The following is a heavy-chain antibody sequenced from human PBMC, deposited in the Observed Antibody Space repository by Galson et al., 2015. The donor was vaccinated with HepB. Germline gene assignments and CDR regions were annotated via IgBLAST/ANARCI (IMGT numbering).Heavy chain of an antibody. D-gene: IGHD3-22*01. CDR1: GFTFSSYA. J-gene: IGHJ4*02. V-gene: IGHV3-64D*09. CDR2: ISTKGGSK. Sequence: SRRLSCAASGFTFSSYALHVVRQAPGKGLEYVSPISTKGGSKQYADSLTGRFTTSSHNSNNTLYLQRSSLRPEDTAVYYCVKDYLLGFESSGYNGNWGQGTLVTVSS. CDR3: VKDYLLGFESSGYNGN.